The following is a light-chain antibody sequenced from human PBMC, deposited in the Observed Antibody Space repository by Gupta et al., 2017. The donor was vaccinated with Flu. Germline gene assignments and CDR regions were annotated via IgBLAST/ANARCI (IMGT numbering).Light chain of an antibody. CDR1: SGNIAIHY. V-gene: IGLV6-57*01. J-gene: IGLJ3*02. CDR2: EDD. CDR3: QSYDPTHWS. Sequence: NLMLTQPHSVSESPGKTVTISCTRSSGNIAIHYVQWYQKRQGSSPPTVIFEDDRRPSGVPDRFTGSVDSSSNSASLTISGLMPEDDADYYCQSYDPTHWSFGGGTKLTVL.